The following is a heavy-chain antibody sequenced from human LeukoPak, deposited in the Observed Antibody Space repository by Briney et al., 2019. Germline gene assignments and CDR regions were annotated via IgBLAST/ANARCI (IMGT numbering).Heavy chain of an antibody. J-gene: IGHJ4*02. Sequence: SETLSLTCTVTSASISGTYYFWGWIRQSPGKGLEWIGSIYNSGTTYYNPSLKSRVTISVDTSKNQFSLKLTSVTAADTAVYYCARDRELGYWGQGTLVTVSS. D-gene: IGHD3-10*01. CDR1: SASISGTYYF. CDR3: ARDRELGY. V-gene: IGHV4-39*07. CDR2: IYNSGTT.